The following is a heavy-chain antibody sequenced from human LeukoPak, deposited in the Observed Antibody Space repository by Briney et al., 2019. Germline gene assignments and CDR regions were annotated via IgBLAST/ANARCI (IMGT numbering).Heavy chain of an antibody. Sequence: PSETLSLTCTVSGGSISNTNYYWAWIRQPPGRGLEWIGSIYYTGTTFDNPSLKSRVTLSVDTSKNQFSLKLSSVTAADTAVYYCARCVAVAGVALGMDVWGQGTTVTVSS. CDR1: GGSISNTNYY. D-gene: IGHD6-19*01. J-gene: IGHJ6*02. CDR2: IYYTGTT. CDR3: ARCVAVAGVALGMDV. V-gene: IGHV4-39*07.